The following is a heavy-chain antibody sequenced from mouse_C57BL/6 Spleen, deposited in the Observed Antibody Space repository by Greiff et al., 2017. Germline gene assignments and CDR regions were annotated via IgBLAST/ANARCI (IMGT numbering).Heavy chain of an antibody. V-gene: IGHV1-50*01. D-gene: IGHD2-5*01. CDR2: IDPSDSYT. J-gene: IGHJ1*03. CDR1: GYTFTSYW. Sequence: VQLQQPGAELVKPGASVKLSCKASGYTFTSYWMQWVKQRPGQGLEWIGEIDPSDSYTNYNQKFKGKATLTVDTSSSTAYMQRSSLTSEDSAVYYCARKYSNYGRYFDVWGTGTTVTVSS. CDR3: ARKYSNYGRYFDV.